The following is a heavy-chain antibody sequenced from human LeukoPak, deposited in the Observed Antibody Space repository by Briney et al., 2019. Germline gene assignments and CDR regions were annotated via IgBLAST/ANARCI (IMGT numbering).Heavy chain of an antibody. CDR1: GFTFSSYA. CDR2: ISGSGGST. J-gene: IGHJ4*02. CDR3: AKDSGYSYGYPFDY. D-gene: IGHD5-18*01. V-gene: IGHV3-23*01. Sequence: GGSLRLSCAASGFTFSSYAMSWVRQAPGKGLEWVSAISGSGGSTYYADSVKGRFTISRDNSKNTLYLQMDSLRAEDTVVYYCAKDSGYSYGYPFDYWGQGTLVTVSS.